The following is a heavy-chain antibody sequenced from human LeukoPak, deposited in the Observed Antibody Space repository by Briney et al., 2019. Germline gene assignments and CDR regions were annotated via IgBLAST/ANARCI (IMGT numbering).Heavy chain of an antibody. CDR2: ISGSGGST. Sequence: GGSLRLSCAASGFTFSSYAMRWVRQAPGQGLEWVSAISGSGGSTYYADSVKGRFTISRDNAKNILYLQMNSLRAEDTAVYYSARGERNDYWGQGTLVTVSS. D-gene: IGHD1-26*01. V-gene: IGHV3-23*01. CDR3: ARGERNDY. CDR1: GFTFSSYA. J-gene: IGHJ4*02.